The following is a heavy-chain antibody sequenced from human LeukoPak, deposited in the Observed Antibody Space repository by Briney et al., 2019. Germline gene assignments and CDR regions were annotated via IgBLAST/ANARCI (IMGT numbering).Heavy chain of an antibody. CDR1: GFAFGTYA. J-gene: IGHJ4*02. Sequence: GGSLRLSCAASGFAFGTYAMTWVRQAPGKGLDWASSMSPTGNTFYYADSVKGRFTISRDNSKNTVYLQMNSLRADDTAVYYCAKQGSDTSPKYHDYWGQGAVVSVSS. CDR3: AKQGSDTSPKYHDY. D-gene: IGHD2-2*01. V-gene: IGHV3-23*01. CDR2: MSPTGNTF.